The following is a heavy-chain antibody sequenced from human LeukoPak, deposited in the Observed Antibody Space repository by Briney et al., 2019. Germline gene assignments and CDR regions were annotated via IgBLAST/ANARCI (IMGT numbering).Heavy chain of an antibody. CDR2: ISYDGSNK. CDR1: GFTFSSYG. V-gene: IGHV3-30*18. J-gene: IGHJ4*02. D-gene: IGHD2-15*01. CDR3: AKDSEPYWAAPFDY. Sequence: PGGSLRLSCAASGFTFSSYGMHWVRQAPGKGLEWVAVISYDGSNKYYADSVKGRFTISRDNSKNTLYLQMNSLRAEDTAVYYCAKDSEPYWAAPFDYWGQGTLVTVSS.